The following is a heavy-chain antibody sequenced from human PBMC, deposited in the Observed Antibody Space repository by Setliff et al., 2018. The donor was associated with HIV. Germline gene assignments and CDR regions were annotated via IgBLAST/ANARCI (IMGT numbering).Heavy chain of an antibody. V-gene: IGHV1-69*13. D-gene: IGHD5-12*01. J-gene: IGHJ3*02. CDR3: ARDGGYSGHQWFGDAFDI. CDR1: GDIFSRYG. CDR2: IIPIYGTA. Sequence: SVKASCKASGDIFSRYGISWVRQAPGQGLEWMGGIIPIYGTANSAQKFQGRVTITADESTSTAYMELSTLRSEDTAVYFCARDGGYSGHQWFGDAFDIWGQGTMVTVSS.